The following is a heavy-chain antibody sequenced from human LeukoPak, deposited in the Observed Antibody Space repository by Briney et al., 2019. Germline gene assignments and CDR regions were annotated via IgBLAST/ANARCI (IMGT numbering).Heavy chain of an antibody. V-gene: IGHV3-23*01. CDR2: ISGSGGST. J-gene: IGHJ2*01. Sequence: GGSLRLSCAASGFTFSSYAMSWVRQAPGKGLEWVSAISGSGGSTFYADSVKGRFTISRDNPKNTLYLQMNSLRAEDTAVYYCANTGGSVYWYFDLWGRGTLVTVSS. D-gene: IGHD1-14*01. CDR1: GFTFSSYA. CDR3: ANTGGSVYWYFDL.